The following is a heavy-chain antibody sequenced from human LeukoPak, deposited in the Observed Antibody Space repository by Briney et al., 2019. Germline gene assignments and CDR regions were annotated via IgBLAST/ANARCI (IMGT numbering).Heavy chain of an antibody. D-gene: IGHD3-22*01. Sequence: PGGSLRLSCAASGFTFSSYAMSWVRQAPGKGLEWVSAISGSGGSTYYADSVKGRFTISRDNSKNTLYLQMDSLRAEDTAVCYCAKDEYYDSSGYSIFDYWGQGTLVTVSS. CDR2: ISGSGGST. J-gene: IGHJ4*02. V-gene: IGHV3-23*01. CDR1: GFTFSSYA. CDR3: AKDEYYDSSGYSIFDY.